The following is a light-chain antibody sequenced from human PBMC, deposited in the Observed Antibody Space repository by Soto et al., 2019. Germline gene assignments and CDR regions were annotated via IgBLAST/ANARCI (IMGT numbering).Light chain of an antibody. CDR1: QNIDTY. Sequence: DIQMTQSPSSLSASVGDRVTITCRASQNIDTYLNWYQQKPGKAPKLLIYAASSLQSGVPSRFSGSGSGTDFTLTISSLQPEDFATYHCQQSYSTPWTFGQGTKVEIK. CDR2: AAS. V-gene: IGKV1-39*01. CDR3: QQSYSTPWT. J-gene: IGKJ1*01.